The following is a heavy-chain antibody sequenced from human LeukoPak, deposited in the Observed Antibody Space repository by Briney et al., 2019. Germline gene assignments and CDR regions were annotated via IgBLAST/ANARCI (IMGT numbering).Heavy chain of an antibody. CDR2: IFYSGST. J-gene: IGHJ3*02. CDR1: GGSISTSSYY. D-gene: IGHD5-18*01. Sequence: SETLSLTCTVSGGSISTSSYYWGWVRQPPGKGLEWIGNIFYSGSTYYSPSLKSRVTISLDTSRNQFSLKLSSVTAADTAVYYCARSGYRYGADASEIWGQGTMVTVSS. V-gene: IGHV4-39*07. CDR3: ARSGYRYGADASEI.